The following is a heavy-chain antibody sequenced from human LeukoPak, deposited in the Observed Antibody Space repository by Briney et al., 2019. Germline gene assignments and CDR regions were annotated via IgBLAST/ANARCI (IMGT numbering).Heavy chain of an antibody. CDR3: ARAFCVGECFVLHIFFDS. J-gene: IGHJ4*02. Sequence: SETLSLTCVVSGGSISTGDWGSWVRQPPGKGLEWIGEIDHSGGTNYNPSGKGRATRSLDTSTNHFSLNLRSMQASDTAVYYSARAFCVGECFVLHIFFDSWGQGTLVTVSS. V-gene: IGHV4-4*02. D-gene: IGHD2-21*01. CDR1: GGSISTGDW. CDR2: IDHSGGT.